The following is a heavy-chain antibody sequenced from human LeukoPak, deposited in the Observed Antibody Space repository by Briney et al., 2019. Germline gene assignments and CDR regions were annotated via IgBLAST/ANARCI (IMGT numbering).Heavy chain of an antibody. V-gene: IGHV1-2*02. J-gene: IGHJ4*02. CDR2: INPHSGGA. CDR3: ARDRDYYDSIGYYYEGGSLDY. CDR1: GYIFTGYY. D-gene: IGHD3-22*01. Sequence: ASVKVSCKASGYIFTGYYIHWVRQAPGQGLEWMGWINPHSGGANYAQKFQGRVTMTRDTSISTAYMELSRLRSDDTAVYYCARDRDYYDSIGYYYEGGSLDYWGQGTLVTVSS.